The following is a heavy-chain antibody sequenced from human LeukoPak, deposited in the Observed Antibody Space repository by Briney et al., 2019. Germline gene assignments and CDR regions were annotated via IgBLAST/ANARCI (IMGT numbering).Heavy chain of an antibody. CDR3: ATIGSTYYDFWSGYYDAFDI. J-gene: IGHJ3*02. CDR2: IYYSGST. D-gene: IGHD3-3*01. V-gene: IGHV4-31*03. Sequence: SQTLSLTRTVSGGSISSGGYYWSWIRQHPGKGLEWIGYIYYSGSTYYNPSLKSRVTISVDTSKNQFSLKLSSVTAADTAVYYCATIGSTYYDFWSGYYDAFDIWGQGTMVTVSS. CDR1: GGSISSGGYY.